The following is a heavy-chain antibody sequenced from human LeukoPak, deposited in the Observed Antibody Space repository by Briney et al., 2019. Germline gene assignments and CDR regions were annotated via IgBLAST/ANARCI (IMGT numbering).Heavy chain of an antibody. D-gene: IGHD4-23*01. J-gene: IGHJ6*03. Sequence: SETLSLTCTVSGYSISSGFYWGWIRQPPGKGLEWIGYIYYSGSTNYNPSLKSRVTISVDTSKNQFSLKLSSVTAADTAVYYCARVDYGGNSPLYYYYYYMDVWGKGTTVTVSS. CDR2: IYYSGST. V-gene: IGHV4-61*01. CDR1: GYSISSGFY. CDR3: ARVDYGGNSPLYYYYYYMDV.